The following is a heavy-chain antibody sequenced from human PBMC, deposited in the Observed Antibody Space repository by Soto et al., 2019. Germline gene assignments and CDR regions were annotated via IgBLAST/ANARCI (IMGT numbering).Heavy chain of an antibody. Sequence: EVQLVESGGGLVQPGGSLRLSCAGSGFTFSSYSMNWVRQAPGKGLEWVSFISSSNMYYADSVKGRFTISRDNAKNSLYRQMNSRRAENTAVYYGAEGAAMVRGLYGYYFAYWGQGTLSPSPQ. D-gene: IGHD3-10*01. CDR3: AEGAAMVRGLYGYYFAY. CDR1: GFTFSSYS. CDR2: ISSSNM. V-gene: IGHV3-48*01. J-gene: IGHJ4*02.